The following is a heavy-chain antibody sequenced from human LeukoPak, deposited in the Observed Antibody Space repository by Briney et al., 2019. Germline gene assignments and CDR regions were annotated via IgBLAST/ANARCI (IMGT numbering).Heavy chain of an antibody. CDR3: ARGSDSILRQYY. Sequence: GGSLRLSCAASGFTFSSYGMHWVRQAPGKGLEWVAVIWYDGSNKYYADSVKGRFTISRDNSKNTLYLQMNSLRAADTAVYYCARGSDSILRQYYWGQGTLVTVSS. CDR1: GFTFSSYG. CDR2: IWYDGSNK. J-gene: IGHJ4*02. D-gene: IGHD3-22*01. V-gene: IGHV3-33*01.